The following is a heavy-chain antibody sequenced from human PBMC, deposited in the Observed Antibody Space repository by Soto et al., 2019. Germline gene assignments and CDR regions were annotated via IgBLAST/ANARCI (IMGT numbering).Heavy chain of an antibody. CDR3: ARDAILTGGGEAFDI. CDR1: GFTFSDHY. V-gene: IGHV3-72*01. Sequence: GGSLRLSCAASGFTFSDHYMDWVRQAPGKGLEWVGRTRNKANSYTTEYAASVKGRFTISRDDSKNSLYLQMNSLKTEDTAVYYCARDAILTGGGEAFDIWGQGTMVTVSS. CDR2: TRNKANSYTT. J-gene: IGHJ3*02. D-gene: IGHD7-27*01.